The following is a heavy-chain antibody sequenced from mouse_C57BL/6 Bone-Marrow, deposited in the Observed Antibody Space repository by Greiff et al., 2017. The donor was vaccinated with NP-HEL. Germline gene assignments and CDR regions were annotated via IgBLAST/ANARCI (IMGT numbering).Heavy chain of an antibody. J-gene: IGHJ4*01. CDR2: IYPRSGNT. CDR1: GYTFTSYG. CDR3: ARRYGSSYYAMDY. V-gene: IGHV1-81*01. D-gene: IGHD1-1*01. Sequence: VQLQQSGAELARPGASVKLSCKASGYTFTSYGISWVKQRTGQGLEWIGEIYPRSGNTYYNEKFKGKATLTADKSSSTAYMELRSLTSEDSAVYFCARRYGSSYYAMDYWGQGTSVTVSS.